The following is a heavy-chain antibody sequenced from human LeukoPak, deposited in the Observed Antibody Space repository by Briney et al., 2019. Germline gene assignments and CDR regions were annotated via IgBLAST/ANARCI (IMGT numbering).Heavy chain of an antibody. V-gene: IGHV4-38-2*02. CDR3: AREVRSAWASFDP. Sequence: SETLSLTCTVSGYSISSGYYWAWIRPPPGKGLECIGSLYHSGRIDYNPALKSRVTISVDTSKNQFSLKLTSVTAADTAIYYCAREVRSAWASFDPWGQGTLVTVSS. J-gene: IGHJ5*02. CDR1: GYSISSGYY. D-gene: IGHD1-26*01. CDR2: LYHSGRI.